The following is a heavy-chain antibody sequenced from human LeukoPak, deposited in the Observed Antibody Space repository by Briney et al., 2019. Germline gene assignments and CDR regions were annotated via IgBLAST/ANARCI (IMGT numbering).Heavy chain of an antibody. CDR2: ISDSGGST. V-gene: IGHV3-23*01. Sequence: GGSLRLSCAASGFTFSSYAMSWVRQAPGKGLEWVSAISDSGGSTYYADSVTGRFTISRDNSKNTLYLQMNSLRAEDTAVYHCAKDLHSSSWYSYFQHWGQGTLVTVSS. J-gene: IGHJ1*01. CDR3: AKDLHSSSWYSYFQH. D-gene: IGHD6-13*01. CDR1: GFTFSSYA.